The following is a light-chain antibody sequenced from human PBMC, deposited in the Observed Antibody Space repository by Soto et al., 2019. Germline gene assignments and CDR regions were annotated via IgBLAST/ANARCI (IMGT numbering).Light chain of an antibody. V-gene: IGLV2-14*01. CDR1: NSAIGAYSF. J-gene: IGLJ1*01. Sequence: QSALTKPASGSRSRGQSSTISCTGTNSAIGAYSFVSWYPLHPGKPPTLVIYEVADRPSGVSSRFSCSKSGSTASLTISGLLTEDEADYYCSLDASSTTLVFGTGTKVTVL. CDR2: EVA. CDR3: SLDASSTTLV.